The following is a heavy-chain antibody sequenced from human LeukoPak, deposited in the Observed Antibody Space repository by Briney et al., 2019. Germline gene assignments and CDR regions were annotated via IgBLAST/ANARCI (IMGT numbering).Heavy chain of an antibody. CDR3: AALDHGHDY. CDR1: GW. J-gene: IGHJ4*02. Sequence: GGSLRLSCAGSGWMHWVRQAPGKGLVWVSRINSDGSSTKCADSVKGRFTISRDNAKNTLYLQMNSLRAEDTAVYYCAALDHGHDYWGQGTLVTVSS. CDR2: INSDGSST. V-gene: IGHV3-74*03.